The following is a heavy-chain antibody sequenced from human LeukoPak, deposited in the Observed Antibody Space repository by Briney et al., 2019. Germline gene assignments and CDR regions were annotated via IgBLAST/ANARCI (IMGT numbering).Heavy chain of an antibody. CDR3: AREFDFWSGYLDY. CDR2: IIPILGIA. V-gene: IGHV1-69*04. Sequence: KAGSSGEVSCKGSGGTFSSYTISWVRQAPGQGREWVGRIIPILGIANYAQKFQGRVTITADKSTSTAYMELSSLRSEDTAVYYCAREFDFWSGYLDYWGQGTLVTVSS. D-gene: IGHD3-3*01. J-gene: IGHJ4*02. CDR1: GGTFSSYT.